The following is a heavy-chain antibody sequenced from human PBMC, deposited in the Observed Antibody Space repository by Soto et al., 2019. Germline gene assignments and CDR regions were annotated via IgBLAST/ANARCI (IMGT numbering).Heavy chain of an antibody. V-gene: IGHV4-38-2*02. D-gene: IGHD2-2*01. CDR2: IYHSGST. CDR1: GYSISSGYY. CDR3: ARDRLSVVPAAIGWFDP. J-gene: IGHJ5*02. Sequence: PSETLSLTCAVSGYSISSGYYWGCIRQPPGKGLEWIGSIYHSGSTYYNPSLKSRVTISVDTSKNQFSLKLSSVTAADTAVYYCARDRLSVVPAAIGWFDPWGQGTLVTVSS.